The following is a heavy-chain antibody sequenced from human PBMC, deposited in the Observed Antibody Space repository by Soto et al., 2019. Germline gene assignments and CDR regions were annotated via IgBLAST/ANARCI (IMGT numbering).Heavy chain of an antibody. CDR2: ISYDGSNK. CDR1: GFTFSSYA. CDR3: ARDDYYDILTGYYTPGGYFDY. V-gene: IGHV3-30-3*01. Sequence: QVQLVESGGGVVQPGRSLRLSCAASGFTFSSYAMHWVRQAPGKGLEWVAVISYDGSNKYYADSVKGRFTISRDNSKNTLYLQMNSLRAEDTAVYYCARDDYYDILTGYYTPGGYFDYWGQGTLVTVSS. D-gene: IGHD3-9*01. J-gene: IGHJ4*02.